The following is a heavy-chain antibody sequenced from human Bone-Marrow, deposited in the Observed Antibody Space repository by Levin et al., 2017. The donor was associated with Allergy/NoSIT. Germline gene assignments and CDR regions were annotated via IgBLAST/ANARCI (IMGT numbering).Heavy chain of an antibody. J-gene: IGHJ6*02. CDR2: IIPVLGAP. V-gene: IGHV1-69*13. CDR1: GGTFSGHA. CDR3: ARVLHGGWDV. D-gene: IGHD3-3*01. Sequence: ASVKVSCKASGGTFSGHAICWVRQAPGQGLEWLGEIIPVLGAPNYAQRFQGTVTITADESTSTVYLELSSLRSEDTAVYYCARVLHGGWDVWGQGTTVTVSS.